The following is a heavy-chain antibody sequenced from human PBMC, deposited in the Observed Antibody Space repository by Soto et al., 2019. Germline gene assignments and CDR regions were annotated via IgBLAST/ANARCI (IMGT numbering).Heavy chain of an antibody. J-gene: IGHJ6*02. CDR1: GFIFSDFA. Sequence: EVQLSQSGGGLVQPGGSLSLSCVASGFIFSDFAMSWVRQTPGKGLEWVATISRSGDRTFYADSVRGRLIVSSDNLKDALFLQLNSLRADDSALYYCARPFPDKTYYYFGMDVWGQGTTVTVSS. V-gene: IGHV3-23*01. CDR3: ARPFPDKTYYYFGMDV. CDR2: ISRSGDRT. D-gene: IGHD2-21*01.